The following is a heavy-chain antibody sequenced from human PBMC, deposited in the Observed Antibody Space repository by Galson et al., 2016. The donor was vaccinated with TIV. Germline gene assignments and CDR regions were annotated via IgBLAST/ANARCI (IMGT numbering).Heavy chain of an antibody. CDR1: GFTFNNYW. CDR2: IYPGDSQT. J-gene: IGHJ6*03. D-gene: IGHD3-10*01. V-gene: IGHV5-51*01. CDR3: ARQPRKTMVQLNVYYYMDV. Sequence: QSGAEVKKPGESLKISCQGSGFTFNNYWIAWVRQMPGKGLEWMGIIYPGDSQTKYSPSFQGHVIISADKSINTAYLQWSSLKASDTAKYYCARQPRKTMVQLNVYYYMDVWGRGTTVTVSS.